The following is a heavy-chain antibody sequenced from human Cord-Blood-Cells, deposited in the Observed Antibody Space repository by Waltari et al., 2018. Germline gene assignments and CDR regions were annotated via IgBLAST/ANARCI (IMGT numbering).Heavy chain of an antibody. CDR2: INHSGST. Sequence: QVQLQQWGAGLLKPSETLSLTCAVYGGSFSGYYWSWIRQPPGKGLEWIGEINHSGSTNYNPSLKSRVTISVDTSKTQFSLKLSSVTAADTAVYYCARSSNYYDSSGYPNWFDPWGQGTLVTVSS. J-gene: IGHJ5*02. CDR1: GGSFSGYY. CDR3: ARSSNYYDSSGYPNWFDP. V-gene: IGHV4-34*01. D-gene: IGHD3-22*01.